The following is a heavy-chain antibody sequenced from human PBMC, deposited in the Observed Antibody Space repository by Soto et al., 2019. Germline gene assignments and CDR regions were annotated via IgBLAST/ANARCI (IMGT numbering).Heavy chain of an antibody. D-gene: IGHD3-9*01. CDR3: AREYYDILTGYNHPLND. CDR1: GFTFSSYG. J-gene: IGHJ4*02. CDR2: IWYDGSNK. V-gene: IGHV3-33*01. Sequence: GSLRLSCAASGFTFSSYGMHWVRQAPGKGLEWVAVIWYDGSNKYYADSVKGRFTISRDNSKNTLYLQMNSLRAEDTAVYYCAREYYDILTGYNHPLNDWGQGTLVTVSS.